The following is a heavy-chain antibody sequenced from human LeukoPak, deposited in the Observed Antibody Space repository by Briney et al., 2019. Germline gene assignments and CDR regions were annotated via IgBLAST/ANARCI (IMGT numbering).Heavy chain of an antibody. CDR1: GGTFSSYA. CDR3: ARAGRDYYDSSGYYGRQAFDI. D-gene: IGHD3-22*01. V-gene: IGHV1-69*06. CDR2: IIPIFGTA. Sequence: ASVKVSCKASGGTFSSYAISWVRQAPGQGLEWMGGIIPIFGTANYAQKFQGRVTITADKSTSTAYMELSSLRSEDTAVYYCARAGRDYYDSSGYYGRQAFDIWGQGTMVTISS. J-gene: IGHJ3*02.